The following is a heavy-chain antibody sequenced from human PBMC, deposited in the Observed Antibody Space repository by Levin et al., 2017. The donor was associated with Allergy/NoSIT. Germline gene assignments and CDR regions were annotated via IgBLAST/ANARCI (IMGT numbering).Heavy chain of an antibody. V-gene: IGHV4-39*07. CDR3: ARDVRSSWPHYYDYGMDV. D-gene: IGHD6-13*01. CDR2: IYYSGST. Sequence: SQTLSLTCTVSGGSISSSSYYWGWIRQPPGKGLEWIGSIYYSGSTYYNPSLKSRVTISVDTSKNQFSLKLSSVTAADTAVYYCARDVRSSWPHYYDYGMDVWGQGTTVTVSS. CDR1: GGSISSSSYY. J-gene: IGHJ6*02.